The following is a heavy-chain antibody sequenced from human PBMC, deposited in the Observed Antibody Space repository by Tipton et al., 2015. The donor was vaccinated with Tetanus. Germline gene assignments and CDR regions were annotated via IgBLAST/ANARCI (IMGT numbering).Heavy chain of an antibody. CDR1: GFTFSSYW. V-gene: IGHV3-7*01. J-gene: IGHJ6*03. D-gene: IGHD6-19*01. CDR2: IKQDGSEK. Sequence: GSLRLSCAASGFTFSSYWMSWVRQAPGKGLEWVANIKQDGSEKYYVDSVEGRFTISRDNAKNSLYLQMNSLRAEDTAVYYCAREDPIAVAGRTYYYMDVWGKGTTVTVSS. CDR3: AREDPIAVAGRTYYYMDV.